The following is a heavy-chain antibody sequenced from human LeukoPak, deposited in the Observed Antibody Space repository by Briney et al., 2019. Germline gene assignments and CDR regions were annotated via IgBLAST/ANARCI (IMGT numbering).Heavy chain of an antibody. D-gene: IGHD3-9*01. Sequence: HTGGSLRLSCAASGFTFSSYWMSWVRQAPGKGLEWVSYISSSGSTIYYADSVKGRFTISRDNAKNSLYLQMNSLRAEDTAVYYCARNPPLRYFDWSLPDYWGQGTLVTVSS. CDR2: ISSSGSTI. V-gene: IGHV3-48*04. CDR3: ARNPPLRYFDWSLPDY. CDR1: GFTFSSYW. J-gene: IGHJ4*02.